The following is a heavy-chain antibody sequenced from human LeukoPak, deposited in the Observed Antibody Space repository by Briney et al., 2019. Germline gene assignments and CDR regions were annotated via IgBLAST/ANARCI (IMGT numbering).Heavy chain of an antibody. CDR1: GFTFSSYW. CDR3: ARFAEVWGSYRRFDY. V-gene: IGHV3-7*01. J-gene: IGHJ4*02. Sequence: GGSLRLSCTASGFTFSSYWMSWVRQAPGKGLEWVANIHQDGSAKYYVDSVKGRLTISRDNAKNSLYLQMNSLRAEDTAVYYCARFAEVWGSYRRFDYWGQGTLVTVSS. D-gene: IGHD3-16*02. CDR2: IHQDGSAK.